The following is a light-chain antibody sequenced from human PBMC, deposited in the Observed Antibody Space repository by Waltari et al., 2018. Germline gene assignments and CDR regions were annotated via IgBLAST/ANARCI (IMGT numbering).Light chain of an antibody. J-gene: IGLJ3*02. V-gene: IGLV2-14*03. CDR1: ISDVGGVNS. Sequence: QSALTQPASVSGSPGQSITISCTGTISDVGGVNSVSWYHVHPGQDPRVMIYDVINRPSGVSDRFAASKSGNTASLTISGLQAEDEGDYYCSSQSTNSVVLFGGGTKLTVL. CDR3: SSQSTNSVVL. CDR2: DVI.